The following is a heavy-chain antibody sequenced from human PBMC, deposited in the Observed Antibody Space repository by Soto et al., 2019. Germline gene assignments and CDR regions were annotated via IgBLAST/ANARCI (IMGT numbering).Heavy chain of an antibody. CDR1: GFSFSTSAVG. CDR2: IYWDDDK. J-gene: IGHJ4*02. CDR3: AHVYWAASGTRYYFDH. V-gene: IGHV2-5*02. D-gene: IGHD6-13*01. Sequence: QITLTESGPTLVKPTQTLTLTCTFSGFSFSTSAVGVGWIRQPPGKALEFLALIYWDDDKRYRSSLKSKISITKDTSRNQVVLTMTDLDPEDTATYYCAHVYWAASGTRYYFDHWGQGTLVTVSS.